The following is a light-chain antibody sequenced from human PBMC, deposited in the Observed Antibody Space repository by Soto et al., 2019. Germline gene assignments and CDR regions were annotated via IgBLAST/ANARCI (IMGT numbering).Light chain of an antibody. CDR1: QGISSW. CDR3: QQSFSTPPIT. J-gene: IGKJ5*01. CDR2: ASS. Sequence: DIQMPQSPPSVSASVGDRVTITCRASQGISSWLAWYQQKPGKAPKLLIYASSTLQSGVPSRFSGSGAGTDFTLTISSLQPEDFATYYCQQSFSTPPITFGQGTRLEIK. V-gene: IGKV1-12*01.